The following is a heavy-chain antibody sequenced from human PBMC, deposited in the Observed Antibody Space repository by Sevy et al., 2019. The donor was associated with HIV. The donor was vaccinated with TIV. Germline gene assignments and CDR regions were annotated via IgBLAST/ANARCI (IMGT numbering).Heavy chain of an antibody. D-gene: IGHD2-15*01. CDR2: IWYDGSNK. CDR1: GFTFSSYG. V-gene: IGHV3-33*01. Sequence: GGSLRLSCAASGFTFSSYGMHWVRQAPGKGLEWVAVIWYDGSNKYYAHSVKGRFTISRDNSKNTLYLQMNSLRAEDTAVYYCARGEGPNIVVVVAATPDFDYWGQGTLVTVSS. J-gene: IGHJ4*02. CDR3: ARGEGPNIVVVVAATPDFDY.